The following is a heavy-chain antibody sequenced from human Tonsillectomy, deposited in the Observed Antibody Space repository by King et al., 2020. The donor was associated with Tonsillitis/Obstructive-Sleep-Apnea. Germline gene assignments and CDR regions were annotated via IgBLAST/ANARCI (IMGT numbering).Heavy chain of an antibody. D-gene: IGHD6-6*01. CDR3: AKAPPIRQLGSYYYGMDV. V-gene: IGHV3-23*04. CDR2: ISGSGGST. Sequence: VQLVESGGGLVQPGGSLRLSCAASGFTFSSYAMSWVRQAPGKGLEWVSAISGSGGSTYYADSVKGRFTISRDNSKNTLYLQMNSLRAEDTAVYYCAKAPPIRQLGSYYYGMDVWGQGTTVTVSS. CDR1: GFTFSSYA. J-gene: IGHJ6*02.